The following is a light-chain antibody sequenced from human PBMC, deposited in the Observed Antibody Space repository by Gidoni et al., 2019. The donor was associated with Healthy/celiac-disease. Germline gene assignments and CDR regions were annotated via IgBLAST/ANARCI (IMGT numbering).Light chain of an antibody. J-gene: IGKJ5*01. CDR2: GAS. CDR3: QQYGSSLIT. CDR1: QSVSSSY. V-gene: IGKV3-20*01. Sequence: VLTQPPGTLSLSPGERATLTCRASQSVSSSYLAWYQQKPGQAPRLLIDGASSRATGIPDRFSGSGSGTDFTLTISRLEPEDFAVYYCQQYGSSLITFGQGTRLEIK.